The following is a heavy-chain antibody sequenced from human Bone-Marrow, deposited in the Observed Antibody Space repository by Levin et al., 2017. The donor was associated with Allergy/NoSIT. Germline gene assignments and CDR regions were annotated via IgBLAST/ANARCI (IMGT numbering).Heavy chain of an antibody. Sequence: GGSLRLSCAASGFTFSSHSMNWVRQAPGKGLEWVSYISTTSSTIYYADSVKGRFTISRDNAKISLYLQMNSLRDEDTAVYYCARDHITIFSLYFDYWGPGTLVTVSS. J-gene: IGHJ4*02. CDR2: ISTTSSTI. D-gene: IGHD3-9*01. CDR3: ARDHITIFSLYFDY. CDR1: GFTFSSHS. V-gene: IGHV3-48*02.